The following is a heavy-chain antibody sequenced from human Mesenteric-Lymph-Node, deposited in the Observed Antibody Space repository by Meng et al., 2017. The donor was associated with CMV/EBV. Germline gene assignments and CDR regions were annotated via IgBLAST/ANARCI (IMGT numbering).Heavy chain of an antibody. CDR1: GYTFTGYY. Sequence: ASVKVSCKASGYTFTGYYMHWVRQAPGQGLEWMGWINPNSGGTNYAQKFQGRVTMTRDTSISTAYMELSRLRSDDTAVYYCARELAGYYYYGMDVWGQGTMVTVSS. CDR2: INPNSGGT. J-gene: IGHJ6*02. CDR3: ARELAGYYYYGMDV. V-gene: IGHV1-2*02. D-gene: IGHD6-19*01.